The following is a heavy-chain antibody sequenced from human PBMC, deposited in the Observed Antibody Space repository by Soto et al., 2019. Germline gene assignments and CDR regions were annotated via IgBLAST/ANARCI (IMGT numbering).Heavy chain of an antibody. CDR1: GGSISSDVYS. Sequence: SETLSLTCAVSGGSISSDVYSWSWIRQPPGKGLEWIGYIYYSGSTNYNPSLKSRVTISVDTSKNQFSLRLNSVTAADTAVYYCARRWGGTFDIWGQGTMVTVSS. V-gene: IGHV4-61*08. CDR3: ARRWGGTFDI. D-gene: IGHD3-10*01. J-gene: IGHJ3*02. CDR2: IYYSGST.